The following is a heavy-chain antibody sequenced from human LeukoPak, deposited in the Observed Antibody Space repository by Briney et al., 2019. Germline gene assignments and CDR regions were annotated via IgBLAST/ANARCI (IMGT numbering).Heavy chain of an antibody. D-gene: IGHD3-16*01. CDR1: GGSISSYY. Sequence: SEILSLTCTVSGGSISSYYWSWIRQPPGKGLEWSGYIYYRGSTNCNPSRKNRVPISVDTTKNQFSLKLSSVTAEDTPVYYCARQIGGFDYWGQGTLVPVSS. V-gene: IGHV4-59*08. J-gene: IGHJ4*02. CDR3: ARQIGGFDY. CDR2: IYYRGST.